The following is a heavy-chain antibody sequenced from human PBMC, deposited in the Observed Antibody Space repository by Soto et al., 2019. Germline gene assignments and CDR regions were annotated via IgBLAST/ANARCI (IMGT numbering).Heavy chain of an antibody. V-gene: IGHV3-53*04. CDR3: ARAHCSGGSCYSSLAFDI. Sequence: EVQLVASGGGLVQPGGSLRLSCAASGFTVSSNYMSWVRQAPGKGLEWVSVIYSGGSTYYADSVKGRFTISRHNSKNTLYLQMNSLRAEDTAVYYCARAHCSGGSCYSSLAFDIWGQGTMVTVSS. CDR2: IYSGGST. CDR1: GFTVSSNY. J-gene: IGHJ3*02. D-gene: IGHD2-15*01.